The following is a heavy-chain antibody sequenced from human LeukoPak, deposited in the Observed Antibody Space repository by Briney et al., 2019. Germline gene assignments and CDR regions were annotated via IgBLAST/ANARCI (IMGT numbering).Heavy chain of an antibody. Sequence: PGGSLRLSCTASVFTFGDYSMRWFRQAPWKGQEWVGFIRSKAYGGTTGYAASVKGRFTISRDDSKSIAYLQMNSLKTEDTAVYYCTRTPRYYYDSSGYYFDYWGQGTLVTVSS. J-gene: IGHJ4*02. CDR1: VFTFGDYS. CDR3: TRTPRYYYDSSGYYFDY. V-gene: IGHV3-49*03. CDR2: IRSKAYGGTT. D-gene: IGHD3-22*01.